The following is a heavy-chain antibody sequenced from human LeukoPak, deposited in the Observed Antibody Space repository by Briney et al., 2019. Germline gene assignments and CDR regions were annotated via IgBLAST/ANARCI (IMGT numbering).Heavy chain of an antibody. Sequence: GGSLRLSCAASGFTFSSYSMNWVRQAPGKGLEWVSYISSSSSTIYYADSVKGRFTISRDNSKNTLYLQMNSLRAEDTAVYYCAKETTGIPLYYFDYWGQGTLVTVSS. CDR2: ISSSSSTI. J-gene: IGHJ4*02. V-gene: IGHV3-48*01. D-gene: IGHD1-14*01. CDR3: AKETTGIPLYYFDY. CDR1: GFTFSSYS.